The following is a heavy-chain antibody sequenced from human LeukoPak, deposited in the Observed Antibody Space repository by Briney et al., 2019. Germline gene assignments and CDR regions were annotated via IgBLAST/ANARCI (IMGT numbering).Heavy chain of an antibody. J-gene: IGHJ4*02. CDR1: GFTFSNYW. CDR3: AKDRPTADGYLFDY. Sequence: GGSLRLSCAASGFTFSNYWMTWVRQAPGKGLEWVANIKKDGSEKNYVDSVKGRFTISRDNAKNSLYLQMNSLRAEDTALYYCAKDRPTADGYLFDYWGQGTLVTVSS. D-gene: IGHD5-18*01. CDR2: IKKDGSEK. V-gene: IGHV3-7*03.